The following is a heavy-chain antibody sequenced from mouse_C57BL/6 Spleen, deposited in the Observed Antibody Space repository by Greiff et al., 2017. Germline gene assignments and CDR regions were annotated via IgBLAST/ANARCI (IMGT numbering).Heavy chain of an antibody. Sequence: QVQLQQSGAELVMPGASVKLSCKASGYTFTSYWMHWVKQRPGQGLEWIGEIDPSDSYTNYNQKFKGKSTLTVDKSSSTAYMQLSSLTSEDSAVYCCARSLLLRYLGDWGQGTTLTVSS. CDR1: GYTFTSYW. V-gene: IGHV1-69*01. J-gene: IGHJ2*01. CDR2: IDPSDSYT. D-gene: IGHD1-1*01. CDR3: ARSLLLRYLGD.